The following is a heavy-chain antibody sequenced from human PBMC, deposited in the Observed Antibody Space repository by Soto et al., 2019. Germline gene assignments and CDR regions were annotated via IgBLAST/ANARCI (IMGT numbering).Heavy chain of an antibody. CDR1: GYTFTSYA. D-gene: IGHD3-22*01. CDR3: ASHPYYDDRYYGMDV. V-gene: IGHV1-3*05. CDR2: INAGNGNT. J-gene: IGHJ6*02. Sequence: QVQLVQSGAEEKKPGASVKVSCKASGYTFTSYAMHWVRQAPGQRLEWMGWINAGNGNTKYSQKFQGRVTITRDTAAITAYIELSSLRSEDTAVYYCASHPYYDDRYYGMDVWGQGTTVTVSS.